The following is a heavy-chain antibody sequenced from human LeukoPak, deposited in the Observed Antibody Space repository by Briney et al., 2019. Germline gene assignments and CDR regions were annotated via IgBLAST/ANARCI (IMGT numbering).Heavy chain of an antibody. J-gene: IGHJ3*02. CDR1: GGSISSNSYY. V-gene: IGHV4-39*01. CDR3: ARLPNSGSYLGHLDI. CDR2: INYSGST. Sequence: SETLSLTCTVSGGSISSNSYYWGWLRQPPGQGLDWIGSINYSGSTYYNPSLKSRVTISVDTSKNQFSLKLSSVTAADTAMYYCARLPNSGSYLGHLDIWGQGTMVTVSS. D-gene: IGHD1-26*01.